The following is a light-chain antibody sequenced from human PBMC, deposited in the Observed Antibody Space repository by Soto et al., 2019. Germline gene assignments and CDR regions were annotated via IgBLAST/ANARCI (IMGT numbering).Light chain of an antibody. CDR1: QSVSSN. Sequence: EIVLTPSSSTLSLSPGERATHSCRASQSVSSNLAWYQQKPGQAPRLLIYGASTRATGIPARFSGGGSGTEFTLTINSLQSEDFAVYYCQQYNNWPRTFGQGTKVDIK. J-gene: IGKJ1*01. CDR2: GAS. CDR3: QQYNNWPRT. V-gene: IGKV3-15*01.